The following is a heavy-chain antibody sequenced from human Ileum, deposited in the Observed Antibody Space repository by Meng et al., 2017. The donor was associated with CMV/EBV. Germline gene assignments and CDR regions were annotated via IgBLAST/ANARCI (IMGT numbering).Heavy chain of an antibody. D-gene: IGHD1-26*01. J-gene: IGHJ5*02. CDR3: AKDERPYTTTTYEFRS. V-gene: IGHV3-23*01. CDR1: VFLFSNFA. Sequence: SVFLFSNFAIGWVPPTPGTRLEWVSTLGYSDAPTSSADSVKGRFPISRYNSKNTVFLQMNSLRVDDTAIYYCAKDERPYTTTTYEFRSWGQGTLVTVSS. CDR2: LGYSDAPT.